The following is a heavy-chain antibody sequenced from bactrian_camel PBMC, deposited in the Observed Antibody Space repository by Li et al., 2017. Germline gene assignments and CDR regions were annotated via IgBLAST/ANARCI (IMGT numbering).Heavy chain of an antibody. CDR2: ISSDGTST. CDR1: GFTFSSYY. D-gene: IGHD1*01. V-gene: IGHV3-2*01. Sequence: HVQLVESGGGSVQAGGSLRLSCVASGFTFSSYYMSWVRQAPGKGLEWVSSISSDGTSTYYADSMKGRFAISRDNAKSTMYLQMNSLKSDDTALYYCAAVRLGAQRCWGQGTQVTVS. CDR3: AAVRLGAQRC. J-gene: IGHJ4*01.